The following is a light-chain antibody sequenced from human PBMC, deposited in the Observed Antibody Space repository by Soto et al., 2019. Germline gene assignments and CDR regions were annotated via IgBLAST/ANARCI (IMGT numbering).Light chain of an antibody. V-gene: IGKV3-11*01. CDR2: DAS. Sequence: EVVLTQSPDTLSLPPGERATLSCRASQSISSYLAWNQQKPGQAPRLLIYDASSRATGIPARFSGSGSGTDFTLTISSLEPEDFAVYYCQQLTDWPPQWTFGQGTKVEIK. CDR3: QQLTDWPPQWT. J-gene: IGKJ1*01. CDR1: QSISSY.